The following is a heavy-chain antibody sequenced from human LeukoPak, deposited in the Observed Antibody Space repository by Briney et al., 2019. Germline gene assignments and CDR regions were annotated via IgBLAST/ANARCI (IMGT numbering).Heavy chain of an antibody. CDR3: VSSSWYSGFDP. D-gene: IGHD6-13*01. CDR2: MNPNSGNT. Sequence: ASVKVSCKASGYTFTSYDINWARQATGQGLEWMGWMNPNSGNTGYAQKFQGRVTITRNTSISTAYMELSSLRSEDTAVYYCVSSSWYSGFDPWGQGTLVTVSS. J-gene: IGHJ5*02. V-gene: IGHV1-8*03. CDR1: GYTFTSYD.